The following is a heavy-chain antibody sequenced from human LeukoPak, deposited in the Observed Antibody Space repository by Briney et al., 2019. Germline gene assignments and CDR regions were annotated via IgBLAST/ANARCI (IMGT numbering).Heavy chain of an antibody. D-gene: IGHD6-6*01. CDR3: ARGTASPFYYYYYMDV. Sequence: PSETLSLTCTVSGGSISSYYWSWIRQPPGKGLEWIGYIYYSGSTNYNPSLKSRVTISVDTSKNQFSLKLSSVTAADTAVYYCARGTASPFYYYYYMDVWGKGTTVTVSS. J-gene: IGHJ6*03. CDR1: GGSISSYY. CDR2: IYYSGST. V-gene: IGHV4-59*01.